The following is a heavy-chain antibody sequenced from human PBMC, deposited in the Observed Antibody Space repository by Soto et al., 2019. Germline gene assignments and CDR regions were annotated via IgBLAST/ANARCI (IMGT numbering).Heavy chain of an antibody. Sequence: QVHLVQSGAEAKKPGASVKVSCKGSGYDFTTHGITWVRQAPGQGLEWMAWISAHNGNTDYAQKLQGRVTVTRDTSTSTAYMEMRSLRSDDTAVYYCARGRYGDYWGQGALVTVSS. CDR2: ISAHNGNT. V-gene: IGHV1-18*01. CDR1: GYDFTTHG. D-gene: IGHD1-1*01. J-gene: IGHJ4*02. CDR3: ARGRYGDY.